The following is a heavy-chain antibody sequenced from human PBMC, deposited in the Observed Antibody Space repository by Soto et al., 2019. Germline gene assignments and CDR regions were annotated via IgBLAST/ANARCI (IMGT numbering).Heavy chain of an antibody. CDR3: ASPCSGGSCYSSDFVY. J-gene: IGHJ4*02. Sequence: SVKVSCKAPGGTFSSYTISWVRQAPGQGLEWMGRIIPILGIANYAQKFQGRVTITADKSTSTAYMELSSLRSEDTAVYYCASPCSGGSCYSSDFVYWGQGTLVTVSS. D-gene: IGHD2-15*01. V-gene: IGHV1-69*02. CDR2: IIPILGIA. CDR1: GGTFSSYT.